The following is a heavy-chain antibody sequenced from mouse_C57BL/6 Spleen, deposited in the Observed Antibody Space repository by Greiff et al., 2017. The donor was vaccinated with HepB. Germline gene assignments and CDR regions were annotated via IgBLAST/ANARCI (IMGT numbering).Heavy chain of an antibody. J-gene: IGHJ2*01. V-gene: IGHV1-53*01. CDR3: ARGPITTVVAD. CDR1: GYTFTSYW. D-gene: IGHD1-1*01. CDR2: INPSNGGT. Sequence: QVQLQQPGTELVKPGASVKLSCKASGYTFTSYWMHWVKQRPGQGLEWIGNINPSNGGTNYNEKFKSKATLTVDKSSSTAYLQRSSLTSEDSAVYYGARGPITTVVADWGQGTTLTVSS.